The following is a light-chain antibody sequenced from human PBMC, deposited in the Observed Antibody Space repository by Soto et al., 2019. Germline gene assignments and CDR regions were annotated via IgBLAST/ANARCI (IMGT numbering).Light chain of an antibody. Sequence: DIQMTQSPSSVSASVGDRVTITCRAGQTITRYLNWYQQKPEKAPNLLIYGASTLQSGVPSRFTGRWSGTDFTLTISSLQPEDFATYDCQQTYNPPWTFVLGPKVEIK. CDR2: GAS. CDR1: QTITRY. CDR3: QQTYNPPWT. J-gene: IGKJ1*01. V-gene: IGKV1-39*01.